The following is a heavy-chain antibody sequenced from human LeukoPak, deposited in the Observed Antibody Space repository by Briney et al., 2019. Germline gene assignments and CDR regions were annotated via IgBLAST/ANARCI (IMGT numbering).Heavy chain of an antibody. CDR3: AGGRRHLVHGPLDD. CDR1: GFTFSSYA. Sequence: AGSLRLSCAASGFTFSSYAMSWVRQAPGKGLEWVSSISGSGGSPYYVDSVKGRFTISRDNSKNMLCLQMNSLRAEDTAVYYCAGGRRHLVHGPLDDWGQGTLVTVSS. D-gene: IGHD6-13*01. V-gene: IGHV3-23*01. CDR2: ISGSGGSP. J-gene: IGHJ4*02.